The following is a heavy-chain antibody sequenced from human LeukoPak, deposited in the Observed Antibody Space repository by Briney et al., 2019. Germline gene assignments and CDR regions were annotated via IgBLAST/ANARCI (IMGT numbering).Heavy chain of an antibody. J-gene: IGHJ4*02. V-gene: IGHV3-48*01. CDR1: AFTFCDSS. CDR2: TSGRSTTI. CDR3: ARDRLTSGSYFFDY. Sequence: GGSLRLSCAASAFTFCDSSMNWGRQAPGEGLEWISYTSGRSTTIYYADSVRGRFTISRDNAKNSMYLQMNSLRAEDTAVYYCARDRLTSGSYFFDYWGQGTLVTVSS. D-gene: IGHD1-26*01.